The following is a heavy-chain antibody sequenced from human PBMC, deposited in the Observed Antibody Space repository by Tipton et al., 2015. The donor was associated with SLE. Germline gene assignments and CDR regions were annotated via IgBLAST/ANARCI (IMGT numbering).Heavy chain of an antibody. J-gene: IGHJ4*02. V-gene: IGHV3-74*01. D-gene: IGHD2-2*01. CDR3: ARGSSSIDY. CDR1: QLTVSNNY. Sequence: SLRLSCAASQLTVSNNYMSWVRQAPGKGLVWVSRINTDGDITNYADSVRGRLTISRDNAKNTLYLQMSSLRADDTAVYYCARGSSSIDYWGQGTLVTVSS. CDR2: INTDGDIT.